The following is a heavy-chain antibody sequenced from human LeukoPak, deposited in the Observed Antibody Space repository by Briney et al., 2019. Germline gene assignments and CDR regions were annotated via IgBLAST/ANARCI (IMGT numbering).Heavy chain of an antibody. CDR2: ISWDSGAI. Sequence: TGGSLRLSCAASGFTFSGFAMHWVRQAPGKGLEWVSGISWDSGAIGYADSVKGRFTISRDNAKNSPYLQMNSLRPEDTALYSCAKDFRGNHYFDYWGQGTLVTVSS. J-gene: IGHJ4*02. D-gene: IGHD5-12*01. CDR1: GFTFSGFA. V-gene: IGHV3-9*01. CDR3: AKDFRGNHYFDY.